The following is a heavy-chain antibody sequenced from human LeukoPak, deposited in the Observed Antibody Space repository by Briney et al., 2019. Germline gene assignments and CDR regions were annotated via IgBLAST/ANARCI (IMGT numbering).Heavy chain of an antibody. CDR1: GGSISSGDYY. V-gene: IGHV4-30-4*01. Sequence: SETLSLTCTVSGGSISSGDYYWSWIRQPPGKGLEWIGYTYYSGSTYYNPSLKSRVTISVDTSKNQFSLKLSSVTAADTAVYYCVRSVVVTAKSGAYAFDIRGQGTMVTVSS. D-gene: IGHD2-21*02. J-gene: IGHJ3*02. CDR3: VRSVVVTAKSGAYAFDI. CDR2: TYYSGST.